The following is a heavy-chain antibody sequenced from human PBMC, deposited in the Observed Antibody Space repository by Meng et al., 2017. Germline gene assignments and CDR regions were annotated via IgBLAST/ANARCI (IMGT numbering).Heavy chain of an antibody. V-gene: IGHV2-5*02. CDR3: AHRRDYYGSGNHFDY. CDR1: CVSLTPAGVG. D-gene: IGHD3-10*01. J-gene: IGHJ4*02. Sequence: DSRSTLLQPQKTLTLPRTFSCVSLTPAGVGLAWIHQPPGKALEWLALIYWDDDKRYSPSLKRRLTITKDTSKNQVVLTMTNMDPVDTATYYCAHRRDYYGSGNHFDYWGQGTLVTVSS. CDR2: IYWDDDK.